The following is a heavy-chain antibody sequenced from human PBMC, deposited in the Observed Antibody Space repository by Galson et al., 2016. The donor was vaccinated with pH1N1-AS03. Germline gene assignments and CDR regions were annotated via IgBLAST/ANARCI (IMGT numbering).Heavy chain of an antibody. CDR3: ERNALWGEYGMDV. Sequence: SLRLSCAASGFTFSSYSMNWVRQAPGKGLEWVSYISSSRRTIYYADSVKGRFTISTDNAKTSLYLHMSSLRAEDKAGYYCERNALWGEYGMDVWGQGTTFTVSS. V-gene: IGHV3-48*01. J-gene: IGHJ6*02. CDR2: ISSSRRTI. D-gene: IGHD3-16*01. CDR1: GFTFSSYS.